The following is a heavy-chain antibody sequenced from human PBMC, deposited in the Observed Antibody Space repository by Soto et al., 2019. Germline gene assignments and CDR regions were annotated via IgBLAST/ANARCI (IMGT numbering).Heavy chain of an antibody. D-gene: IGHD2-21*02. Sequence: ETLSLTCTVSGGSISRYYWSWIRQPPGKGLEWIGYLYNTGSTIYNPSLESRVTISVDTSKNQFSLKLNSVTAADTAVYYYARDLWGYCGTDCSPLDVWGPGTTVTVS. CDR1: GGSISRYY. V-gene: IGHV4-59*01. J-gene: IGHJ6*02. CDR2: LYNTGST. CDR3: ARDLWGYCGTDCSPLDV.